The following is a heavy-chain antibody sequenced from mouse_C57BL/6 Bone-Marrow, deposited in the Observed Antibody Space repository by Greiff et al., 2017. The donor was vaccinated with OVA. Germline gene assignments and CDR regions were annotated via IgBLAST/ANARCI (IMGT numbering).Heavy chain of an antibody. V-gene: IGHV1-55*01. J-gene: IGHJ3*01. D-gene: IGHD2-3*01. CDR3: ARGEDGYYVAWLAD. CDR1: GYTFTSYW. Sequence: QVQLQQPGAELVKPGASVKMSCKASGYTFTSYWITWVKQRPGQGLEWIGDIYPGSGSTNYNEKFKSKATLTVDTSSSTAYMQLSSLTSEDSAVYDGARGEDGYYVAWLADWGQGTLVTVSA. CDR2: IYPGSGST.